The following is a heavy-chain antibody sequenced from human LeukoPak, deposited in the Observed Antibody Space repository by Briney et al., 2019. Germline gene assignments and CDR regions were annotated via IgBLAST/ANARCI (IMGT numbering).Heavy chain of an antibody. J-gene: IGHJ5*02. V-gene: IGHV1-2*02. D-gene: IGHD3-3*01. CDR3: ARDTTPRYYDFWSGYYEDVWFDP. Sequence: GASVKVSCKASGYTFTGYYMHWVRQAPGQGLEWMGWINPNSGGTNYAQKFQGRVTMTRDTSISTAYMELSRLRSDDTAVYYCARDTTPRYYDFWSGYYEDVWFDPWGQGTLVTVSS. CDR2: INPNSGGT. CDR1: GYTFTGYY.